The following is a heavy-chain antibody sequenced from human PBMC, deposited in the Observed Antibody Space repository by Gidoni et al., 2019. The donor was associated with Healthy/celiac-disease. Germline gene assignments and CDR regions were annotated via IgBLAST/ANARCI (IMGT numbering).Heavy chain of an antibody. CDR2: INHSGST. V-gene: IGHV4-34*01. Sequence: QVLLQRWGAGLVRPSETLSLTCAVYGGSFSGYYWSWLRQPPAKGLEWSGEINHSGSTNYNPSLKSRVTISVDTSKNQFSLKLSSVTAADTAVYYCAREDITIFGVFNYWGQGTLVTVSS. J-gene: IGHJ4*02. CDR3: AREDITIFGVFNY. D-gene: IGHD3-3*01. CDR1: GGSFSGYY.